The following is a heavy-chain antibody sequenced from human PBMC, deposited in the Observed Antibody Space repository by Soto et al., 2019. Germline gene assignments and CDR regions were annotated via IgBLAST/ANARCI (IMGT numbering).Heavy chain of an antibody. CDR2: IYYDGST. CDR1: GGSITSNSNY. CDR3: ARRWIAAAGTRIHWFDP. D-gene: IGHD6-13*01. V-gene: IGHV4-39*07. Sequence: SETLSLTCSVSGGSITSNSNYWAWFRQPPGRGLEWIGSIYYDGSTNYNPSLKSRVTISVDTSKNQFSLKLSSVTAADTAVYYCARRWIAAAGTRIHWFDPWGQGTLVTVSS. J-gene: IGHJ5*02.